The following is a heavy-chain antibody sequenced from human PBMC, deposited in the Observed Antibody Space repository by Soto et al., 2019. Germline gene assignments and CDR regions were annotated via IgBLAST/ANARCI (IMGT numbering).Heavy chain of an antibody. V-gene: IGHV3-43*01. CDR3: AKNIEARGSGGGEV. Sequence: EEQLVESGGAVVQPGGYLRLSCEASGFTFGSYTMHWVRQAPGKGLEWVSLISWNGGSSFYADSVKGRFTISRDNSRDSLCMRMNGRRPEASALYFRAKNIEARGSGGGEVWGHGTTVTVSS. J-gene: IGHJ6*02. D-gene: IGHD3-10*01. CDR1: GFTFGSYT. CDR2: ISWNGGSS.